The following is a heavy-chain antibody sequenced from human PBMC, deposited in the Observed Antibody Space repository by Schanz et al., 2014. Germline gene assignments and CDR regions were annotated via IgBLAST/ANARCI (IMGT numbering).Heavy chain of an antibody. CDR1: GFTFSNCD. CDR2: IDGRGITT. D-gene: IGHD5-18*01. CDR3: ARGVTWIQLPTLDY. Sequence: EVHLEESGGGLVQPGGSQRLSCAVSGFTFSNCDMTWVRQAPGKGLEWVAIIDGRGITTFYADSVKGRFTISRDNAKNTVYLQMNSLRDDDTAVYYCARGVTWIQLPTLDYWGQGTLVTVSS. V-gene: IGHV3-23*04. J-gene: IGHJ4*02.